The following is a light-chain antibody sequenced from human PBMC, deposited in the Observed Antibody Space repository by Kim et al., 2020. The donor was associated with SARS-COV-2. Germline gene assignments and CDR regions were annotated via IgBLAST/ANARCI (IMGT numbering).Light chain of an antibody. CDR3: AAWDDSLNGPV. CDR1: SSNIGSNT. V-gene: IGLV1-44*01. Sequence: ELTQPPSASGTPGQRVTISCSGSSSNIGSNTVNWYQQLPGTAPKLLIYSNNRRPSGIPDRFSGSKSGTSASLAISGLQSEDEADYYCAAWDDSLNGPVFGGGTQLT. J-gene: IGLJ3*02. CDR2: SNN.